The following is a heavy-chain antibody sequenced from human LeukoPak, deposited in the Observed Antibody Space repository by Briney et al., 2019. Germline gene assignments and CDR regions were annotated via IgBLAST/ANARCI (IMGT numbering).Heavy chain of an antibody. D-gene: IGHD3-9*01. CDR3: ARDGYDILTGYHPWYYGMDV. Sequence: PGRSLRLSCAASGFTFSSYGMHWVRQAPGRGLEWVAVIWYDGSNKYYADSVKGRFTISRDNSKNTLYLQMNSLRAEDTAVYYCARDGYDILTGYHPWYYGMDVWGTGTTVTVSS. CDR2: IWYDGSNK. V-gene: IGHV3-33*01. CDR1: GFTFSSYG. J-gene: IGHJ6*04.